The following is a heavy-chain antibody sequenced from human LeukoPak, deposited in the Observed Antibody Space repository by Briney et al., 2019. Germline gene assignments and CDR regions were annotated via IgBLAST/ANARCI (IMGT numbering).Heavy chain of an antibody. CDR1: GGTFSSYA. D-gene: IGHD2-2*01. CDR3: ARDSRSPGTDCSSTSCFAFDP. J-gene: IGHJ5*02. V-gene: IGHV1-69*04. CDR2: IIPILGIA. Sequence: SVKVSCKASGGTFSSYAISWVRQAPGQGLEWMGRIIPILGIANYAQKFQGRVTITADKSTSTAYMELSSLRSEDTAVYYCARDSRSPGTDCSSTSCFAFDPWGQGTLVTVSS.